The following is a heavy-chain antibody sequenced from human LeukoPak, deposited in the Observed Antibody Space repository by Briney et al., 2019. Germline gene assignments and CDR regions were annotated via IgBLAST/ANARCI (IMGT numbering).Heavy chain of an antibody. CDR1: GGSISSGDYY. CDR2: IYYSGST. CDR3: ARGATYYYDY. V-gene: IGHV4-39*07. Sequence: SETLSLTCTVSGGSISSGDYYWSWIRQPPGKGLEWIGSIYYSGSTYYNPSLKSRVTISVDTSKNQFSLKLSSVTAADTAVYYCARGATYYYDYWGQGTLVTVSS. J-gene: IGHJ4*02.